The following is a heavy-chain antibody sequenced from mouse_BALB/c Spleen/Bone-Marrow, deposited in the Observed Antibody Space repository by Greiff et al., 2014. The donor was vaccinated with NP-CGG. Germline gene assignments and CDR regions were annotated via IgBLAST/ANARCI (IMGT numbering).Heavy chain of an antibody. CDR1: GYSFTSYW. CDR3: ARTRGYRAYYAMDY. Sequence: VQLQQSGTVLARPGASVKMSCKASGYSFTSYWMHWVKQRPGQGLECIGAIYPGNSDTTYNQQFKGKAKLTAVTSASTPYMQLSSLTSEDSAVYYCARTRGYRAYYAMDYWGQGTSVTVSS. CDR2: IYPGNSDT. J-gene: IGHJ4*01. V-gene: IGHV1-5*01. D-gene: IGHD3-1*01.